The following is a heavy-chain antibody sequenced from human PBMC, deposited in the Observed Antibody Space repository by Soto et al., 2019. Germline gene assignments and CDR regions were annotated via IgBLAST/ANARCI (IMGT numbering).Heavy chain of an antibody. CDR3: ASDYGSIWRL. V-gene: IGHV1-3*01. J-gene: IGHJ4*02. D-gene: IGHD6-19*01. CDR2: INAGNGNT. CDR1: GFVSTNHN. Sequence: QAHLVQSGTEVKMPGDSVQVSCKASGFVSTNHNFHWVRQATGQSLEWMGRINAGNGNTQYSQNFQGRVTFTSDPSPSAAFMELTNLRFEDRAMYYCASDYGSIWRLWGQGTLVSVSS.